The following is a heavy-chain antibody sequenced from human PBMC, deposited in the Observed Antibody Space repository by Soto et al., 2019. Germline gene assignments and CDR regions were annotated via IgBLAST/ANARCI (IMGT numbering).Heavy chain of an antibody. V-gene: IGHV3-30-3*01. CDR2: ISYTGANQ. J-gene: IGHJ4*02. D-gene: IGHD4-4*01. CDR3: ARDPFPYSRGADSDH. CDR1: GFTFSTYA. Sequence: QVRLVESGGGAVQPGDSLRLSCVASGFTFSTYALHWVRQAPGKGLEWVAFISYTGANQYYADSVQGPFSISRDNSKNIALQQITSLKPEDSAVYYWARDPFPYSRGADSDHWGQGTLVTVSS.